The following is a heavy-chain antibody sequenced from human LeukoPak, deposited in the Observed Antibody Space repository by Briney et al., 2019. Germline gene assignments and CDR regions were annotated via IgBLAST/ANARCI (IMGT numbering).Heavy chain of an antibody. CDR1: GFSFTNYW. V-gene: IGHV3-30*03. Sequence: GGSLRLSCAASGFSFTNYWMHWVRQAPGKGLEWVAAISYDGSNKQYADSVKGRFTISRDNSKNTLYLQMNSLRAEDTAVYYCARDRGLCSGGRCYSGGLDYWGQGTLVTVSS. CDR2: ISYDGSNK. D-gene: IGHD2-15*01. CDR3: ARDRGLCSGGRCYSGGLDY. J-gene: IGHJ4*02.